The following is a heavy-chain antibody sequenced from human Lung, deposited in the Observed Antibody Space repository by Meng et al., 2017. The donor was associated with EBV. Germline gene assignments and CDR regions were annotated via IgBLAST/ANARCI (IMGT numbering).Heavy chain of an antibody. D-gene: IGHD6-13*01. J-gene: IGHJ4*02. CDR1: GGSVSGSSYY. CDR3: ARGGSINWFYYFDI. Sequence: RLQESGPGLVTPSETLSLTCTVSGGSVSGSSYYWTWIRQPPGKGLEWIGYVDYSGDTDYNSSLKSRLTISVDTSKSQFSLRLSSVTAADTAVYYCARGGSINWFYYFDIWGQGALVTASS. CDR2: VDYSGDT. V-gene: IGHV4-61*01.